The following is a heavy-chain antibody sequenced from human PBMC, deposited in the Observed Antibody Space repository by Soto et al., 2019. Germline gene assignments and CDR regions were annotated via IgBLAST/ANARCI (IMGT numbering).Heavy chain of an antibody. CDR3: ARCRYLRGSPNYYGMGV. CDR2: MNPNSGNT. CDR1: GYTFTSYD. J-gene: IGHJ6*01. Sequence: QVQLVQSGAEVKKPGASVKVSCKASGYTFTSYDINWVRQATGQGLEWMGWMNPNSGNTGYAQKFQGRVFMTRDTSISTAYMELSSLISEDIAVYYCARCRYLRGSPNYYGMGVWGQGSTVTV. D-gene: IGHD2-15*01. V-gene: IGHV1-8*01.